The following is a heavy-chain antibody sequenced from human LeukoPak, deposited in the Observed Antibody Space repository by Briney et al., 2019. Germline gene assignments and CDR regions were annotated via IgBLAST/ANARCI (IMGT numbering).Heavy chain of an antibody. CDR3: ARGGLSGSSWYWGSYYYYGMDV. D-gene: IGHD6-13*01. CDR1: GDSVSSNSAA. Sequence: TLSLTCAISGDSVSSNSAAWNWIRQSPSRGLEWLGRTYYRSKWYNDYAVSVKSRITINPATSKNQFSLQLNSVTPEDTAVYYCARGGLSGSSWYWGSYYYYGMDVWGQGTTVTVSS. J-gene: IGHJ6*02. CDR2: TYYRSKWYN. V-gene: IGHV6-1*01.